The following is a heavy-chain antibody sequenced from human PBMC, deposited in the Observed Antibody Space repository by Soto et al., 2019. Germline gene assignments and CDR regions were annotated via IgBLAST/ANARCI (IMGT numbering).Heavy chain of an antibody. D-gene: IGHD2-2*01. V-gene: IGHV4-39*01. CDR3: ARARTYAGIFDF. CDR2: IYYSGRT. J-gene: IGHJ4*02. Sequence: QLHLQESGPGLVKPSETLSLTCTVSGGSTRSSSYYWGWIRQPPGKGLEWIGSIYYSGRTYDNPSLKSRVTISVDTSKNQFSLKLRSVTAADTAVYYCARARTYAGIFDFWGQGTLVAVSS. CDR1: GGSTRSSSYY.